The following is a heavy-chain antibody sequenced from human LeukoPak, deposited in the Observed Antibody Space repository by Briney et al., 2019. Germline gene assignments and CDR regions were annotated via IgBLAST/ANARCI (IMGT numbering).Heavy chain of an antibody. CDR1: GDTCSSYG. Sequence: SVKVSCKAAGDTCSSYGISWVRQAPGQGLEWMGGIVPIFGTANYAQKFQRRVTITTDESTSTAYMELSRLRSDDTAVYYRAREGIVVPAAMGGIDSWGQGTLVTASS. CDR3: AREGIVVPAAMGGIDS. CDR2: IVPIFGTA. V-gene: IGHV1-69*05. J-gene: IGHJ4*02. D-gene: IGHD2-2*01.